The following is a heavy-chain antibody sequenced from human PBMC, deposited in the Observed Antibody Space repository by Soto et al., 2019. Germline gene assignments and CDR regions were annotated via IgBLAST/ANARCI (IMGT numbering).Heavy chain of an antibody. CDR2: IYYRGST. D-gene: IGHD2-2*01. Sequence: PSETLSLTCTVTGASVSSGGYYWTWIRQPPGKGLEWIGYIYYRGSTNYNPSLKSRVTISLDTSNNQFSLRLSSVTAADTAVYYCARTFRSTTRCQTHVMDVWGRGTTVTVSS. CDR3: ARTFRSTTRCQTHVMDV. J-gene: IGHJ6*02. CDR1: GASVSSGGYY. V-gene: IGHV4-61*08.